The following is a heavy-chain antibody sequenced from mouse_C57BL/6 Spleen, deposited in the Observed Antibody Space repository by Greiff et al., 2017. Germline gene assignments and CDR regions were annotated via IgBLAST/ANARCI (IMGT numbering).Heavy chain of an antibody. V-gene: IGHV5-16*01. CDR1: GFTFSDYY. CDR3: AGDGGDDGSSPYWYFDV. J-gene: IGHJ1*03. CDR2: INYDGSST. Sequence: EVKLVESEGGLVQPGSSMKLSCTASGFTFSDYYMAWVRQVPEKGLEWVANINYDGSSTSYLDALKSRFIISRDNAKNNLYLQMSSLKSEDTATYYCAGDGGDDGSSPYWYFDVWGTGTTVTVSS. D-gene: IGHD1-1*01.